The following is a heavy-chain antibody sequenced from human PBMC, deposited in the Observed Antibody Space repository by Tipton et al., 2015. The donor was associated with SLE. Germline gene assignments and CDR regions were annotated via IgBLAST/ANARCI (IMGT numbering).Heavy chain of an antibody. CDR3: AKDRGKGGYYYYYYMDV. Sequence: SLRLSCAASGFTFDDYAMHWVRQAPGEGLEWVSLISWEGGSTYYADSVKGRFTISRDNSKNSLYLQMNSLRAEDTALYYCAKDRGKGGYYYYYYMDVWAKGPRSPSP. CDR2: ISWEGGST. V-gene: IGHV3-43D*03. J-gene: IGHJ6*03. CDR1: GFTFDDYA. D-gene: IGHD3-16*01.